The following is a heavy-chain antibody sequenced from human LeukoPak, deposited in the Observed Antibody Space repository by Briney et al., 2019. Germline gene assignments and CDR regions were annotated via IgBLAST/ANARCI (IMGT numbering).Heavy chain of an antibody. V-gene: IGHV4-34*01. CDR3: AREPTQGAGWNWFDP. D-gene: IGHD1-14*01. CDR1: GASLSAYH. CDR2: IYYSGST. J-gene: IGHJ5*02. Sequence: SETLSLTCAIAGASLSAYHWTWIRQPPGEGLEWIGSIYYSGSTYYNPSLKSRVTISVDTSKNQFSLKLSSVTAADTAVYYCAREPTQGAGWNWFDPWGQGTLVTVSS.